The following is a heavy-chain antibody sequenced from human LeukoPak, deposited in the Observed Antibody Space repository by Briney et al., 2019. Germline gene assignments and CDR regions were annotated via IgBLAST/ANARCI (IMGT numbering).Heavy chain of an antibody. CDR2: IRYDGSNK. V-gene: IGHV3-30*02. CDR3: AKEGFGNYYSAYFDY. D-gene: IGHD1-26*01. CDR1: GFTFSSYV. Sequence: GGSLRLSCAASGFTFSSYVMHWVRQAPGKGLEWVAFIRYDGSNKYYSDSVKGRFTISRDNSKNTLYLQMNSLRPEDTAVYYCAKEGFGNYYSAYFDYWGQGTLVTVSS. J-gene: IGHJ4*02.